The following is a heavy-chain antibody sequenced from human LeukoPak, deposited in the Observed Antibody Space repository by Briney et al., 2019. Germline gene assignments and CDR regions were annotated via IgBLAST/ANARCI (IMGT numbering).Heavy chain of an antibody. J-gene: IGHJ4*02. CDR1: GISFSNYS. D-gene: IGHD3-10*01. CDR2: ISSSSRFI. Sequence: PGGSLRLSCAASGISFSNYSMNWVRQAPGKVLEWVSLISSSSRFIYYGDSVKGRFTISRDNAKKSLYLQMNSLRAEDTAVYYCARLSAGSVDYWGQGTLVTVSS. CDR3: ARLSAGSVDY. V-gene: IGHV3-21*01.